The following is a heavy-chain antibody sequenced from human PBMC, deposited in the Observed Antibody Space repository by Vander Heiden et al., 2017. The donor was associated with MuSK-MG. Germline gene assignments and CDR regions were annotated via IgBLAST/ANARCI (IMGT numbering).Heavy chain of an antibody. V-gene: IGHV3-7*01. J-gene: IGHJ3*02. CDR1: GFTFSSYW. CDR2: IKQDGSEK. CDR3: ASIYTDAFDI. D-gene: IGHD3-9*01. Sequence: EVQLVESGGGLVQPGGSLRLSCAPSGFTFSSYWMSWVRQAPGKGLEWVANIKQDGSEKYDVDSVKGRFTISRDNAKNSLYLQMNSLRAEDTAVYYCASIYTDAFDIWGQGPMVTVSS.